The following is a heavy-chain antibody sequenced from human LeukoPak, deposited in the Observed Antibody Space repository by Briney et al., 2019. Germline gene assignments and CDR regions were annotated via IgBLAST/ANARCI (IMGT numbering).Heavy chain of an antibody. Sequence: GRSLRLSCAASGFTFSSYAMHWVRQAPGKGLEWVAVISYDGSNKYYADSVKGRFTISRDNSKNTLYLQMNSLRAEDTAVYYCARIDCNGNNCEPYYYYGMDVWGKGTTVTVSS. CDR3: ARIDCNGNNCEPYYYYGMDV. CDR1: GFTFSSYA. D-gene: IGHD2/OR15-2a*01. V-gene: IGHV3-30-3*01. J-gene: IGHJ6*04. CDR2: ISYDGSNK.